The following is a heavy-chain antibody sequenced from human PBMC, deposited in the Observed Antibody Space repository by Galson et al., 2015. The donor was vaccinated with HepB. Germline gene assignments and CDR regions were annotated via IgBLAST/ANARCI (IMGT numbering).Heavy chain of an antibody. CDR2: INSDGSST. CDR3: ARGVVVAATPFDH. CDR1: GFTFSSYW. Sequence: SLRLSCAASGFTFSSYWMHWVRQAPGKGLVWVSRINSDGSSTSYADSVKGRFTISRDNAKNTLYLQMNSLRAEDTAVYYCARGVVVAATPFDHWGQGTLVTVSP. D-gene: IGHD2-15*01. V-gene: IGHV3-74*01. J-gene: IGHJ4*02.